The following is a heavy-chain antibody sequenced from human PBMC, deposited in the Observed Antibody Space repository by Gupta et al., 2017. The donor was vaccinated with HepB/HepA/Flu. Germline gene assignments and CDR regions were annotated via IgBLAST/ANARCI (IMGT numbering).Heavy chain of an antibody. CDR3: ARGEPALSGYYYYGMDV. V-gene: IGHV3-33*01. D-gene: IGHD1-14*01. J-gene: IGHJ6*02. CDR1: GFTFSSYG. Sequence: QVQLVESGGGVVQPGRSLRLSCAASGFTFSSYGMHWVRQAPGKGLEWVAVIWYDGSNKYYADSVKGRFTISRDNSKNTLYLQMNSLGAEDTAVYYCARGEPALSGYYYYGMDVWGQGTTVTVSS. CDR2: IWYDGSNK.